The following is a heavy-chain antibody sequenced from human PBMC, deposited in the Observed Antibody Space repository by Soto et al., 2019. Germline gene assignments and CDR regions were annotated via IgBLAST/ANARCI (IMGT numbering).Heavy chain of an antibody. V-gene: IGHV1-8*01. CDR2: MNPNSGNT. CDR1: GYTFTSYD. CDR3: ARLYSSSSRHYYYYYMDV. D-gene: IGHD6-6*01. J-gene: IGHJ6*03. Sequence: AXVKVSCKASGYTFTSYDIHWVRQATGQGLEWMGWMNPNSGNTGYAQKFQGRVTMTRNTSISTAYMELSSLRSEDTAVYYCARLYSSSSRHYYYYYMDVWGKGTTVTVSS.